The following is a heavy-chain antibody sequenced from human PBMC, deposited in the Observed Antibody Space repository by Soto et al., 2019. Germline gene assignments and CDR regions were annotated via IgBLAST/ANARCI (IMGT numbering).Heavy chain of an antibody. CDR2: INPSGGST. J-gene: IGHJ6*02. CDR3: ASWDYGSGSVLDV. D-gene: IGHD3-10*01. V-gene: IGHV1-46*03. Sequence: QVQLVQSGAEVKKPGASVKVSCKASGYTFTSYYMHWVRQAPGQGLEWMGIINPSGGSTSYAQKCRGRVXXTXDXXTSTVYMELSSLGSEDTAVYYWASWDYGSGSVLDVWGQGTTVTVSS. CDR1: GYTFTSYY.